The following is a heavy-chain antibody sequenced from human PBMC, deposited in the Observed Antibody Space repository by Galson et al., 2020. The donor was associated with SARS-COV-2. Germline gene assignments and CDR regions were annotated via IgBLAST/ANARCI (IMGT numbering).Heavy chain of an antibody. J-gene: IGHJ4*02. CDR3: TSCSGYEGPLEY. CDR2: ISYDGGNK. V-gene: IGHV3-30*04. D-gene: IGHD5-12*01. CDR1: GFTFRAYS. Sequence: GGSLRLSCAASGFTFRAYSMHWVRQAPGKGLEWVAVISYDGGNKSYADSVKGRFTISRDNSKNTLNLEMNSLRIEDTAVYYCTSCSGYEGPLEYWGQGTLVTVSS.